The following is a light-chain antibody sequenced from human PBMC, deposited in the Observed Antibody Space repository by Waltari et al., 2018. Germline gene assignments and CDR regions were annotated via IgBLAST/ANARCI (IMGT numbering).Light chain of an antibody. Sequence: AIRMTQSPSSLSASKGDRVTTTCRASQGISSYLAWYQQKPGKAPKLLIYAASTLQKGVPSRFSGSGSGTDFTLTISCLQSEDFATYYCQQYYSYPRTFGQGTKVEIK. J-gene: IGKJ1*01. CDR3: QQYYSYPRT. CDR2: AAS. V-gene: IGKV1-8*01. CDR1: QGISSY.